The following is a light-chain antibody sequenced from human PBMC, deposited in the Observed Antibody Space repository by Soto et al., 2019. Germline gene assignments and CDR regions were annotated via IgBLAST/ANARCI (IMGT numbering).Light chain of an antibody. J-gene: IGKJ5*01. CDR1: QSLLHITGETF. Sequence: DVVMTQPPISLSVASGQPASISCKSSQSLLHITGETFRFWYLQKPGQSPQLLIYEVSTRVSGVPDRFSGSGSGTDFTLEISRVETDDVGIYYCMQSTQLPPTFGQGTRLEIK. V-gene: IGKV2D-29*02. CDR2: EVS. CDR3: MQSTQLPPT.